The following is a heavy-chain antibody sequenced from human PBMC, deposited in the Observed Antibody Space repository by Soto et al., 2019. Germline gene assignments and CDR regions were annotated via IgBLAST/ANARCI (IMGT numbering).Heavy chain of an antibody. CDR2: INPNSGGT. D-gene: IGHD3-22*01. Sequence: ASVKVSCKASGDTVTGYYMQWVRQAPGQGLEWMGWINPNSGGTNYAQKFQGRVTMTRGTSISAAYMELSRLRSDDTAVYYCARVGVPIYYDSSGYYSTDGAFDIWGQGTMVTVSS. J-gene: IGHJ3*02. CDR3: ARVGVPIYYDSSGYYSTDGAFDI. CDR1: GDTVTGYY. V-gene: IGHV1-2*02.